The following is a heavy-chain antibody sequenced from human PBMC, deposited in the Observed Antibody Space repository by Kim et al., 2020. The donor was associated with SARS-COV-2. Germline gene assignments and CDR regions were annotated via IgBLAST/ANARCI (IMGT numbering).Heavy chain of an antibody. CDR1: GFTFNKYP. V-gene: IGHV3-74*01. J-gene: IGHJ5*02. D-gene: IGHD3-16*01. CDR2: IDGHGIVI. CDR3: VGDKGGLGLP. Sequence: GGSLRLSCAASGFTFNKYPIHWVRQAPGIGLVWVSRIDGHGIVITYADSAKGRCTISRDDAKNTVYLQMNNLRVDDTAVYYCVGDKGGLGLPWGKGTLVT.